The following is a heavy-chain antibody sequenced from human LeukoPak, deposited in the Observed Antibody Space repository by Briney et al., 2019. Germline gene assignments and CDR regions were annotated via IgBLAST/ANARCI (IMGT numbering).Heavy chain of an antibody. CDR2: INPNSGDT. CDR1: GYSFTGYY. J-gene: IGHJ6*03. Sequence: SVKVSCKASGYSFTGYYMHWVRQAPGQGLERMGWINPNSGDTKYAQKFQGRVTMTRDTSISTAYMELTRLRSDDTAVYYCAKGGLRVMVYRLYYMDVWGKGTTVTVSS. D-gene: IGHD2-8*01. CDR3: AKGGLRVMVYRLYYMDV. V-gene: IGHV1-2*02.